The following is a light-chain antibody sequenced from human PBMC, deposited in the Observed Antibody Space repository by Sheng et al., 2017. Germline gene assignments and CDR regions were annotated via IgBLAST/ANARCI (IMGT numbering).Light chain of an antibody. CDR2: TSS. J-gene: IGKJ4*01. CDR3: QQYYVTPPT. Sequence: IQMTQSPSSLPASVGDRVTITCRASQDMSNFLAWYQQRPGEVPNLLLYTSSDLQTGVPSRFSGSGSGTDFTLTISGLQLEDFATYYCQQYYVTPPTFGGGTKVDMK. CDR1: QDMSNF. V-gene: IGKV1-NL1*01.